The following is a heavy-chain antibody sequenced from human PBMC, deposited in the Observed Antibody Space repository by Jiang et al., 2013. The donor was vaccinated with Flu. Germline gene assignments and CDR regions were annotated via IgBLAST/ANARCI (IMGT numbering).Heavy chain of an antibody. CDR2: IYYSGST. V-gene: IGHV4-39*01. J-gene: IGHJ4*02. D-gene: IGHD6-19*01. CDR3: ARVSDSRWLVVRGPFDY. Sequence: GLEWIGSIYYSGSTYYNPSLKSRVTISVDTSKNQFSLKLSSVTAADTAVYYCARVSDSRWLVVRGPFDYVGPREPWSPSP.